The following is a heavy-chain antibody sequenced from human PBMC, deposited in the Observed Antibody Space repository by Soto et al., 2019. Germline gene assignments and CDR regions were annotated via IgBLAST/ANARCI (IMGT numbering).Heavy chain of an antibody. Sequence: ASVKVSCKASGGTFSSYTISWVRQAPGQGLEWMGRIIPILGIANYAQKFQGRVTITADKSTSTAYMELSSLRSEDTAVYYCASAVLEGYCSSTSCYFNWFDPWGQGTLVTVSS. CDR1: GGTFSSYT. D-gene: IGHD2-2*01. V-gene: IGHV1-69*02. CDR3: ASAVLEGYCSSTSCYFNWFDP. J-gene: IGHJ5*02. CDR2: IIPILGIA.